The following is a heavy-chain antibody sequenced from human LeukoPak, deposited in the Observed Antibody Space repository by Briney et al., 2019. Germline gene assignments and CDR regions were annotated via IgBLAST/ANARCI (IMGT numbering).Heavy chain of an antibody. CDR2: IWYDGSKT. V-gene: IGHV3-33*01. CDR1: GFMFSDYG. CDR3: ARVPATVTSCFDC. J-gene: IGHJ4*02. D-gene: IGHD4-17*01. Sequence: TGGSLRLSCAASGFMFSDYGMHWVRQAPGKGLEWVAVIWYDGSKTYYVDSVKGRFSISRDNSKNTLYLQMSSLKVEDTAIYYCARVPATVTSCFDCWGQGTLVTVSS.